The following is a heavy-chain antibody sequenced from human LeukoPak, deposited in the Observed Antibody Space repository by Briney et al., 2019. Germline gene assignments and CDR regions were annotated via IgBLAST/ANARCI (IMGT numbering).Heavy chain of an antibody. Sequence: PSETLSLTCTVSGGSISSYYWSWIWQPPGKGLEWIGYIYYSGSTNYNPSLKSRVTISVDTSKNQFSLKLSSVTAADTAVYYCARQDSSGWSSFFDYWGQGTLVTVSS. CDR3: ARQDSSGWSSFFDY. CDR2: IYYSGST. D-gene: IGHD6-19*01. V-gene: IGHV4-59*08. CDR1: GGSISSYY. J-gene: IGHJ4*02.